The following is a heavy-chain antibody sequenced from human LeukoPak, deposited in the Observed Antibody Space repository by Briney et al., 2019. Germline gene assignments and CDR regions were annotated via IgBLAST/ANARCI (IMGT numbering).Heavy chain of an antibody. J-gene: IGHJ6*04. CDR1: GFTFSSYG. CDR2: ISYDGSNK. D-gene: IGHD6-25*01. CDR3: AKDQATAGYYGMDV. Sequence: GGSLRLSCAASGFTFSSYGMHWVRQAPGKGLEWVAVISYDGSNKYYADSVKGRFTISRDNSKNTLYLQMNSLRAEDTAVCYCAKDQATAGYYGMDVWGKGTTVTVSS. V-gene: IGHV3-30*18.